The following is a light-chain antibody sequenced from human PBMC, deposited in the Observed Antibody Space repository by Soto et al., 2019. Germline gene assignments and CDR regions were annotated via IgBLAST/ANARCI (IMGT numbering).Light chain of an antibody. CDR2: GAS. V-gene: IGKV3-15*01. J-gene: IGKJ1*01. CDR3: QQYKNCPWT. CDR1: QSVSSN. Sequence: EIVMTQSPATLSVSPGKRATLSCRASQSVSSNLAWYQQKPGQAPRLLIYGASTRATGIPARFSGSGSGPAFTLTLTPLLSEYFAVYYCQQYKNCPWTFGQGTRV.